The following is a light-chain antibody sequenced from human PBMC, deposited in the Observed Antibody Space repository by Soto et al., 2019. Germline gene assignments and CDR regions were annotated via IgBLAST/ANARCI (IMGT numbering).Light chain of an antibody. CDR2: GAS. CDR1: QSVSSN. J-gene: IGKJ1*01. V-gene: IGKV3-15*01. Sequence: SQSVSSNLAWYQQKPGQAPRLLIYGASTRATGIPARFSGSGYGTEYDLTLRCRHSGDTAVQICQEYNSGAAWTFRQGTKVDIK. CDR3: QEYNSGAAWT.